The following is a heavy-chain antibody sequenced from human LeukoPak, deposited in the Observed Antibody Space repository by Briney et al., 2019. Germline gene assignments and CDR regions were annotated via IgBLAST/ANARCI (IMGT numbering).Heavy chain of an antibody. J-gene: IGHJ4*02. CDR1: GYTFTYRY. V-gene: IGHV1-46*01. CDR2: INPSGGST. D-gene: IGHD5-12*01. CDR3: ARDHDSGYDY. Sequence: GASVKVSCKASGYTFTYRYLHWVRQAPGQGLEWMGIINPSGGSTSYAQKFQGRVTMTRDTSTSTVYMELSSLRSEDTAVYYCARDHDSGYDYWGQGTLVTVSS.